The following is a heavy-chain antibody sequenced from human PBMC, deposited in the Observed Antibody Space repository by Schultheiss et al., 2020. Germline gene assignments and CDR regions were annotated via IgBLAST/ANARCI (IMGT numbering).Heavy chain of an antibody. V-gene: IGHV1-8*02. CDR1: GYTFTNYG. J-gene: IGHJ4*02. D-gene: IGHD2-15*01. CDR2: MNPNSGNT. CDR3: ARGLYLAACY. Sequence: GESLKISCKASGYTFTNYGISWVRQATGQGLEWMGWMNPNSGNTGYAQKFQGRVTMTRNTSISTAYMELSSLRSEDTAVYYCARGLYLAACYWGQGTLVTVSS.